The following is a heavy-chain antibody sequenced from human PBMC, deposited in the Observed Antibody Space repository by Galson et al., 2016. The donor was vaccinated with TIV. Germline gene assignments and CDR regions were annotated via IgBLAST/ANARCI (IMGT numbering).Heavy chain of an antibody. CDR3: AKEVQRRLHY. Sequence: SLRLSCADAGFTFNYYPMHWVRQAPGKGLEWVAVISYDGSSKYYADSVKGRFTISRDNSKTTLYLQMNSLRAEDTAVYYCAKEVQRRLHYWGQGTLVTVSS. D-gene: IGHD1-1*01. J-gene: IGHJ4*02. CDR2: ISYDGSSK. V-gene: IGHV3-30-3*01. CDR1: GFTFNYYP.